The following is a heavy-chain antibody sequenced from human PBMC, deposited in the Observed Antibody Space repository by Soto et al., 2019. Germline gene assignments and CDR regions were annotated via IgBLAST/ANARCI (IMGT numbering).Heavy chain of an antibody. CDR1: GFTFSSHA. Sequence: PGGPQRLSYAASGFTFSSHAMSWVRQAPGKGLEWVSAISGSGGSTYYADSVKGRVTISRDNSKNTLYLQMNSLRAEDTAVYYCAKGAPYFDYWGQRTLVTVSS. J-gene: IGHJ4*02. V-gene: IGHV3-23*01. CDR2: ISGSGGST. CDR3: AKGAPYFDY.